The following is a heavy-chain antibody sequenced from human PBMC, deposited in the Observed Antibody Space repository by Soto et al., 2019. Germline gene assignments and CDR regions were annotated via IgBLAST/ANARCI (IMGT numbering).Heavy chain of an antibody. Sequence: QITLKESGPTLVEPTQTLTLTCSFSGFSLTNSGVGVGWFRQAPGKALECLGIIYWDNDRRYNPSLKTRLTITKDASKNQVALTMTYTEPVETGTYYCAHRLTSSGSWDVGWFDSWGQGTPVTVS. D-gene: IGHD1-26*01. V-gene: IGHV2-5*02. CDR2: IYWDNDR. J-gene: IGHJ5*01. CDR3: AHRLTSSGSWDVGWFDS. CDR1: GFSLTNSGVG.